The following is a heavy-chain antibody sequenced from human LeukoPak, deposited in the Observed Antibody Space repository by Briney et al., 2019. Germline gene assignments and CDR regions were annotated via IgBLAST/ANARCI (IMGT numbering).Heavy chain of an antibody. CDR3: ASGPYYYDSSGYAVFDY. D-gene: IGHD3-22*01. J-gene: IGHJ4*02. Sequence: SETLSLTCTVSGGSISSSSYYWGWIRQPPGKGLEWIGSIYYSGSTYYNPSLKSRVTISVDTSKNQFSLKLSSVTAADTAVYYCASGPYYYDSSGYAVFDYWGQGTLVTVSS. CDR1: GGSISSSSYY. CDR2: IYYSGST. V-gene: IGHV4-39*07.